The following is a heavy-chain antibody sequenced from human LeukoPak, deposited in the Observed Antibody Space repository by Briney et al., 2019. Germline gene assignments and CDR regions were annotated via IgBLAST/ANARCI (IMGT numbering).Heavy chain of an antibody. D-gene: IGHD6-13*01. Sequence: SETPSLTCAVSGGSISSSNWWSWVRQPPGKGLEWIGEIYHSGSTNYNPSLKSRVTISVDKSKNQFSLKLSSVTAADTAVYYCAGHYSSSWYRVDYWGQGTLVTVSS. CDR2: IYHSGST. CDR1: GGSISSSNW. V-gene: IGHV4-4*02. CDR3: AGHYSSSWYRVDY. J-gene: IGHJ4*02.